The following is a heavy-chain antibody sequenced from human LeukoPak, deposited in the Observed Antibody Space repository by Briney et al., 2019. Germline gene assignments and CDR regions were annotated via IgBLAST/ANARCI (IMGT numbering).Heavy chain of an antibody. J-gene: IGHJ4*02. D-gene: IGHD2-2*02. CDR2: IYYTGST. CDR1: GGSISRDY. V-gene: IGHV4-59*01. CDR3: ARDRWLTFSSVPAAIASFDY. Sequence: SETLSLTCTVSGGSISRDYWSWIRQPPGKGLEWIGYIYYTGSTNYNPSLKSRVTISVDTSKNQFSLKLSSVTAADTAVYYCARDRWLTFSSVPAAIASFDYWGQGTLVTVSS.